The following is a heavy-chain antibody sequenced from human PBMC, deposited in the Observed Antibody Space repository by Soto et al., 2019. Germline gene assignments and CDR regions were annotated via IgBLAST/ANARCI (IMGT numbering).Heavy chain of an antibody. CDR2: IYYSGST. CDR1: GGSVSSGSYY. D-gene: IGHD3-22*01. Sequence: PSETLSLTCTVSGGSVSSGSYYWSWIRQPPGKGLEWTGHIYYSGSTNYNPSLKSRVTISVDTSKNQFSLKLSPVTAADTAVYYCARDRSEGYYYDSSGYYFFDYWGQGTLVTVSS. CDR3: ARDRSEGYYYDSSGYYFFDY. V-gene: IGHV4-61*01. J-gene: IGHJ4*02.